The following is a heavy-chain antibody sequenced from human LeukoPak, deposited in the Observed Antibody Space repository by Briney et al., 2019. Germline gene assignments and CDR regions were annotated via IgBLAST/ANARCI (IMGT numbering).Heavy chain of an antibody. CDR2: ISGTGGTT. Sequence: GGSLRLSCAASGFTFSSYAMSWVRQAPGKGLEWVSGISGTGGTTYHADAVKGRFTISRDNSKNTLYLQMNSLRAEDTGIYYCAKDLTRFDPWGQGTLVTVSS. J-gene: IGHJ5*02. D-gene: IGHD3-9*01. CDR1: GFTFSSYA. CDR3: AKDLTRFDP. V-gene: IGHV3-23*01.